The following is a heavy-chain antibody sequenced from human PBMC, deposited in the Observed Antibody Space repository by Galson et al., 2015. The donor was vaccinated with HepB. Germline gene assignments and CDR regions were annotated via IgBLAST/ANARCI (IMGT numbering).Heavy chain of an antibody. V-gene: IGHV3-30*18. Sequence: SLRLSCAASGFTFSSYGMHWVRQAPGKGLEWVAVISYDGSNKYYADSVKGRFTISRDNSKNTLYLQMNSLRAEDTAVYYCAKGLSPMIVVVTLAYWGQGTLVTVSS. CDR3: AKGLSPMIVVVTLAY. D-gene: IGHD3-22*01. CDR1: GFTFSSYG. CDR2: ISYDGSNK. J-gene: IGHJ4*02.